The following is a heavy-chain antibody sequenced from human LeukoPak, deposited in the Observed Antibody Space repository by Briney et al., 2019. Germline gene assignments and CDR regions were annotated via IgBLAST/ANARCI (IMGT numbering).Heavy chain of an antibody. J-gene: IGHJ4*02. Sequence: GGSLRLSCTASGFTFSSYGMSWVRQAPGKGLEWVSDISSSGGGTYYADSVKGRFTISRDDSKNTLYLQMNSLRGEDTAVYYCAKVVGYTSSWYFDYWGQGTLVTLSS. V-gene: IGHV3-23*01. CDR1: GFTFSSYG. CDR2: ISSSGGGT. D-gene: IGHD6-13*01. CDR3: AKVVGYTSSWYFDY.